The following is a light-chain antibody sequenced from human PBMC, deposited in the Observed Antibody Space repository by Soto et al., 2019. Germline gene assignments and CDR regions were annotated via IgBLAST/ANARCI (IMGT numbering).Light chain of an antibody. CDR3: QQGSNWPPLT. CDR2: DAS. Sequence: EIVLTQSPATLSLSPGERATLSCRASQSVSSYLAWYQQKPGQAPRLLIYDASNRATGIPARFSGSGSGTDFTLTISSLEPEDFAVYYCQQGSNWPPLTFGGGTKVEIK. CDR1: QSVSSY. J-gene: IGKJ4*01. V-gene: IGKV3-11*01.